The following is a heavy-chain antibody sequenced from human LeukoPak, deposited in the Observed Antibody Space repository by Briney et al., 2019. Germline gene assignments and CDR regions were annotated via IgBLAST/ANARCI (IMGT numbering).Heavy chain of an antibody. V-gene: IGHV3-9*01. CDR3: AKGSSGWTSDAFDI. CDR2: ISWNSGSI. CDR1: GFTFDDYA. Sequence: PGGSLSLSCAASGFTFDDYAMHWVRQAPGKGLGWVSGISWNSGSIGYADSAKGRFTISRDNAKNSLYLQMDSLRAEDTALYYCAKGSSGWTSDAFDIWGQGTMVTVSS. J-gene: IGHJ3*02. D-gene: IGHD6-19*01.